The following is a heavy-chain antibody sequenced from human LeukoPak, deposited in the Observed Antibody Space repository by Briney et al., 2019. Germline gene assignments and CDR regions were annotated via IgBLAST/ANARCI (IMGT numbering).Heavy chain of an antibody. CDR1: GFTFSTYG. CDR2: ISSSSSYI. J-gene: IGHJ3*02. CDR3: AREGHIVVVVATDAFDI. D-gene: IGHD2-15*01. V-gene: IGHV3-21*01. Sequence: PGRSLRLSCAASGFTFSTYGMHWVRQAPGKGLEWVSSISSSSSYIYYADSVKGRFTISRDNAKNSLYLQMNSLRAEDTAVYYCAREGHIVVVVATDAFDIWGQGTMVTVSS.